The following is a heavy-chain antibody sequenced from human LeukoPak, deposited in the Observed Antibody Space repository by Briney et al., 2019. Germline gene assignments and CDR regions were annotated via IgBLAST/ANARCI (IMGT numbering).Heavy chain of an antibody. CDR3: ARDGSGYDYIDY. CDR1: GFTFRTYN. D-gene: IGHD5-12*01. Sequence: GGSLRLSCAASGFTFRTYNMNWVRQAPGKGLEWVSSITSSSSYISYADSVKGRFTISRDNAKNSLYLQMNSLRAEDTAVYYCARDGSGYDYIDYWGQGTLVTVSS. J-gene: IGHJ4*02. CDR2: ITSSSSYI. V-gene: IGHV3-21*01.